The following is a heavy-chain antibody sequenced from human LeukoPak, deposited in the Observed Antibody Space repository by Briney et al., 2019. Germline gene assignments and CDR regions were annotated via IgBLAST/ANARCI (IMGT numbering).Heavy chain of an antibody. J-gene: IGHJ4*02. V-gene: IGHV3-7*03. CDR1: EFTFSSYW. D-gene: IGHD6-13*01. Sequence: GGSLRLSCAASEFTFSSYWMSWVRQAPGKGLEWVANIKQDESEKYYVDSVKGRFTISRDNSKNTLYLQMNSLRAEDTAVYYCAKGKAAAAPFDYWGQGTLVTVSS. CDR2: IKQDESEK. CDR3: AKGKAAAAPFDY.